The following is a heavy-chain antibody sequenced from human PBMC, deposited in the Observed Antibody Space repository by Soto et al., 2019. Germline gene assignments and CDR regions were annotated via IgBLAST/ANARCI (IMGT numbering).Heavy chain of an antibody. CDR1: GGTFSSYT. Sequence: SVKVSCKASGGTFSSYTISWVRQAPGQGLEWMGRIIPILGIANYAQKFQGRVTITADKSTSTAYMELSSLRSEDTAVYYCAREDCSGGSCYGTDYWGQGTPVTVSS. CDR3: AREDCSGGSCYGTDY. D-gene: IGHD2-15*01. CDR2: IIPILGIA. J-gene: IGHJ4*02. V-gene: IGHV1-69*04.